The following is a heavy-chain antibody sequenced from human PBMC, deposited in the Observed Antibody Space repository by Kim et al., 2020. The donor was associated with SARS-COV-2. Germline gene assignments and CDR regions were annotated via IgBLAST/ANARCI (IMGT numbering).Heavy chain of an antibody. D-gene: IGHD2-2*01. J-gene: IGHJ4*02. CDR1: GFTFSSYA. CDR2: ISSNGGST. Sequence: GGSLRLSCSASGFTFSSYAMHWVRQAPGKGLEYVSAISSNGGSTYYADSVKGRFTISRDNSKNTLYLQMSSLRAEDTAVYYCVKDYCSSTSCYAGSVDYWGQGTLVTVSS. CDR3: VKDYCSSTSCYAGSVDY. V-gene: IGHV3-64D*09.